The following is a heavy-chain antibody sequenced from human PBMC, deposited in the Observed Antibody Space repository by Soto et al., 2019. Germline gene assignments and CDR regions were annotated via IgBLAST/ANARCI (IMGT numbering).Heavy chain of an antibody. V-gene: IGHV3-74*01. Sequence: PGGSLRLSCAASGFTFSNYWMHWVRQAPGKGLVWVSRIDSDGGRTVYADSVKGRFTISRDNSKNTLYVQVNSLRPEDTAVYYCAKGILSATIGPYAMDVWGQGTTVTVSS. CDR1: GFTFSNYW. CDR2: IDSDGGRT. J-gene: IGHJ6*02. D-gene: IGHD3-16*01. CDR3: AKGILSATIGPYAMDV.